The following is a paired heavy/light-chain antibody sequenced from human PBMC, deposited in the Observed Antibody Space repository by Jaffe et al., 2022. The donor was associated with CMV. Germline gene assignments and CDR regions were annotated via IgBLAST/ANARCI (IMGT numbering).Light chain of an antibody. V-gene: IGLV1-40*01. CDR3: QSYGV. J-gene: IGLJ3*02. CDR1: SSNIGAGYD. Sequence: QSVLTQPPSVSGAPGQRVTISCTGSSSNIGAGYDVHWYQQLPGTAPKLLIYGNSNRPSGVPDRFSGSKSGTSASLAITGLQAEDEADYYCQSYGVFGGGTKLTVL. CDR2: GNS.
Heavy chain of an antibody. Sequence: QVQLQESGPGLVKPSETLSLTCTVSGGSISSYYWSWIRQPPGKGLEWIGYIYYSGSTNYNPSLKSRVTISVDTSKNQFSLKLSSVTAADTAVYYCARVTLLGYCSGGSCYPDSLSGYYFDYWGQGTLVTVSS. D-gene: IGHD2-15*01. CDR2: IYYSGST. J-gene: IGHJ4*02. V-gene: IGHV4-59*01. CDR1: GGSISSYY. CDR3: ARVTLLGYCSGGSCYPDSLSGYYFDY.